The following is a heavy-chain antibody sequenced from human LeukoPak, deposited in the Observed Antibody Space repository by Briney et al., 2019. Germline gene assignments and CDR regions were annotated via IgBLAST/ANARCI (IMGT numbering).Heavy chain of an antibody. Sequence: PGGSLRLSCAASGFTFSNYAMSWVRQAPGKGLEWVSIIGYRGGSIYYAHSVQGRFTISRDNSKNTLSLQMDGLRPEDTAVYYCAKSWGYTRPYYNYMDVWGKGTTVTVS. J-gene: IGHJ6*03. D-gene: IGHD3-16*02. CDR2: IGYRGGSI. CDR1: GFTFSNYA. CDR3: AKSWGYTRPYYNYMDV. V-gene: IGHV3-23*01.